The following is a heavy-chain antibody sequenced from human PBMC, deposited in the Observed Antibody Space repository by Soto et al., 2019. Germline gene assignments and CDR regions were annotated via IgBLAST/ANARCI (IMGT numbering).Heavy chain of an antibody. J-gene: IGHJ3*02. Sequence: EVQLVESGGDLVQPGRSLRLSCTTSGFTFGDYAVSWLRQAPGKGLEWVGFIRSKASGGTAEYAASVKGRFPISRDDSKSIGYLEMNSLKTEDTAVYYWSRELLGVRAFDIWGQGTMVTVSS. CDR3: SRELLGVRAFDI. CDR1: GFTFGDYA. D-gene: IGHD3-16*01. CDR2: IRSKASGGTA. V-gene: IGHV3-49*03.